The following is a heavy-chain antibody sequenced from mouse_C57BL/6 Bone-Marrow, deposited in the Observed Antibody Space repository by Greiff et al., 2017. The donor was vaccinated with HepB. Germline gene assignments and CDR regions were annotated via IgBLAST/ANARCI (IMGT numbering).Heavy chain of an antibody. Sequence: VQLQQSGAELARPGASVKLSCKASGYTFTSYGISWVKQRTGQGLEWIGEIYPRSGNTYYNEKFKGKATLTAYKSSSTAYMELRSLTSEDSADYFGARHGSRGDYAMDDWGQGTSVTVSS. CDR3: ARHGSRGDYAMDD. D-gene: IGHD1-1*01. CDR2: IYPRSGNT. CDR1: GYTFTSYG. J-gene: IGHJ4*01. V-gene: IGHV1-81*01.